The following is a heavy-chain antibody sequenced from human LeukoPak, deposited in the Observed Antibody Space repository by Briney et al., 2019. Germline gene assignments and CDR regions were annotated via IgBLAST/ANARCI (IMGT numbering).Heavy chain of an antibody. CDR2: ISSSSSYI. Sequence: GESLKISCAASGFTFSSYSMNWVRQAPGKGLEWVSSISSSSSYIYYADSVKGRFTISRDNAKNSLYLQMNSLRAEDTAVYYCARLNIVATTRAFDIWGQGTMVTVSS. CDR1: GFTFSSYS. V-gene: IGHV3-21*01. D-gene: IGHD5-12*01. J-gene: IGHJ3*02. CDR3: ARLNIVATTRAFDI.